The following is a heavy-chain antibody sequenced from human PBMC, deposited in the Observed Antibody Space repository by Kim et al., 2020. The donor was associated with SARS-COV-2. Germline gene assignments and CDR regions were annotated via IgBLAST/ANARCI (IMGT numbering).Heavy chain of an antibody. D-gene: IGHD2-15*01. Sequence: SETLSLTCAVYVETFSGFYWTWIRQSPGKGLEWIGELDHSGSTKYNPSLMSRVTISADASKNQFSLKVTSVTAADMGVYYFARRSFAQGVEYWGQGTRITVSS. J-gene: IGHJ4*02. CDR3: ARRSFAQGVEY. CDR1: VETFSGFY. CDR2: LDHSGST. V-gene: IGHV4-34*01.